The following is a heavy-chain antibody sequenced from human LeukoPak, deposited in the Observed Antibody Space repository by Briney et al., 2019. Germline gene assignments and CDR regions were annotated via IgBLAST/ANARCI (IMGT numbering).Heavy chain of an antibody. CDR3: ARDQRLFGAFDI. V-gene: IGHV3-20*04. Sequence: GGSLRLSCVASGFMFDDYGMSWVRHAPGKGLEWVSGIHWNGGSTVYADSMKGRFTISRDNAKNSLYLQMNSLRAEDTALYYCARDQRLFGAFDIWGQGTMVTVSS. CDR2: IHWNGGST. J-gene: IGHJ3*02. CDR1: GFMFDDYG. D-gene: IGHD1-1*01.